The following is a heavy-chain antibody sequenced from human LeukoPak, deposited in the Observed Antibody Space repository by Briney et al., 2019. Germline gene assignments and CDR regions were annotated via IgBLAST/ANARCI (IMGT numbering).Heavy chain of an antibody. CDR2: IYISGNT. J-gene: IGHJ4*02. V-gene: IGHV4-4*07. CDR3: AREDVVVDS. D-gene: IGHD2-15*01. Sequence: SETLSRTCTVSGASMSSYYWTWIRQPAGKGLEWIGHIYISGNTNYNPSLKSRVTMSRDTSKNQFSLKLSSVTAADTAVYYCAREDVVVDSWGQGNLVTVSS. CDR1: GASMSSYY.